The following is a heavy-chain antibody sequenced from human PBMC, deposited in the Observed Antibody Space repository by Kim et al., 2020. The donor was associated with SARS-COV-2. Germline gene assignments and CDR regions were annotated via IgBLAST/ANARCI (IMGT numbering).Heavy chain of an antibody. Sequence: GGSLRLSCAASGFTFSTYAMSWVRQAPGKGLEWVSGISGSGGNTYYADSVKGRFTISRDNSKNTLYLQMNSLRVEDTAVYYCANWYSGLGYWGQGTLVTVSS. CDR2: ISGSGGNT. CDR1: GFTFSTYA. V-gene: IGHV3-23*01. D-gene: IGHD6-6*01. J-gene: IGHJ4*02. CDR3: ANWYSGLGY.